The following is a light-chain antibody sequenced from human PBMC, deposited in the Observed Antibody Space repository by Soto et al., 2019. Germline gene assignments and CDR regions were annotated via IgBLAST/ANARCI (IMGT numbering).Light chain of an antibody. J-gene: IGLJ3*02. CDR2: GNS. Sequence: QSVLTQPPSVSGAPGQRVTISCTGSSSNIGAGYDVHWYQQLPGTAPKLLIYGNSNRPSGVPDRFSGSKSGTSASLTISGLQAEDEADYYCCSYAGSSTPLVFGGGTKVTVL. V-gene: IGLV1-40*01. CDR1: SSNIGAGYD. CDR3: CSYAGSSTPLV.